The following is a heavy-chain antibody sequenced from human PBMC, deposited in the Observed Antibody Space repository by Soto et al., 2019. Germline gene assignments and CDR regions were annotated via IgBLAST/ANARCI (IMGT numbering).Heavy chain of an antibody. CDR2: ISSDGSNT. CDR1: GFTFRSHG. V-gene: IGHV3-30*18. J-gene: IGHJ5*02. CDR3: AKDAWLDYFDTSGYHYLGH. D-gene: IGHD3-22*01. Sequence: GGSLRLSCAAAGFTFRSHGLHWVRQAPGKGLDWVSLISSDGSNTYYADSVKGRFTISRDNSKNTLYLQMNSLRVEDTAVYYCAKDAWLDYFDTSGYHYLGHWGEGT.